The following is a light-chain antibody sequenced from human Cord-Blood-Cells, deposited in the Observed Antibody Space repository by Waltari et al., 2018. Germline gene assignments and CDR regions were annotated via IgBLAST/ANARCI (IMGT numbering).Light chain of an antibody. CDR3: QQYDNLYT. Sequence: DIQITQSPSSLSASVGDRVTITCHASQDISNYLNWYQQKPGKAPKLLIYDASNWETGVPSRFSGSGSGTDFTFTISSLQPEDIATYYCQQYDNLYTFGQGTKLEIK. CDR1: QDISNY. V-gene: IGKV1-33*01. J-gene: IGKJ2*01. CDR2: DAS.